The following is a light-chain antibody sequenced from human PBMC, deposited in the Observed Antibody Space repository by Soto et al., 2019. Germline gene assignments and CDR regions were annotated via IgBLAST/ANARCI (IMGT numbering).Light chain of an antibody. CDR3: QQFQSSLRT. V-gene: IGKV3-20*01. Sequence: EFVLTQSPGTLSLSPGERATLSCRASQSLANSFIAWYQQKPGQAPRLLIYDTSSRASGIPDRFSGSGSGTDFPLTISRLETEDFAVYFCQQFQSSLRTFGQGTRVEV. CDR2: DTS. CDR1: QSLANSF. J-gene: IGKJ1*01.